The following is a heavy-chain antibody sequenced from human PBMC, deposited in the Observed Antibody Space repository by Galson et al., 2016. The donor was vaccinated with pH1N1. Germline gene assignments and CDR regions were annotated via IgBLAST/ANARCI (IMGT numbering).Heavy chain of an antibody. CDR1: GDSITSGYY. J-gene: IGHJ4*02. D-gene: IGHD2-2*01. CDR2: FYDSGSTT. V-gene: IGHV4-38-2*01. Sequence: ETLSLTCAVSGDSITSGYYWGWIRQAPGRGLEGIGSFYDSGSTTYYKSSLKSRVAISVDTSKNHFSLRLSSMTVADTPVYYCAKMARTSGPDSEYDIDLWGRGMLVTVSS. CDR3: AKMARTSGPDSEYDIDL.